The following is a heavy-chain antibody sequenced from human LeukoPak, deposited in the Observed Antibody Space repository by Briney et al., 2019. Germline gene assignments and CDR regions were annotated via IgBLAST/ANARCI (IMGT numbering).Heavy chain of an antibody. V-gene: IGHV3-73*01. J-gene: IGHJ5*02. CDR3: AKDLLRDLWFGES. D-gene: IGHD3-10*01. Sequence: GGSLRLSCAASGFTFSGSAMHWVRQASGKGLEWVGRIRSKANSYATAYAASVKGRFTISRDNSKNTLYLQMNSLRAEDTAVYYCAKDLLRDLWFGESWGQGTLVTVSS. CDR1: GFTFSGSA. CDR2: IRSKANSYAT.